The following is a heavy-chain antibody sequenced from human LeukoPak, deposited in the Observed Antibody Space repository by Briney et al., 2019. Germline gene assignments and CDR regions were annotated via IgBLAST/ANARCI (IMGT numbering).Heavy chain of an antibody. CDR3: ARESYYDSSGYPGDY. CDR1: GFTFSSYW. D-gene: IGHD3-22*01. Sequence: PGGSLRLSCVASGFTFSSYWMSWVRQAPGKGLEWVANIKQDGSEKYYVDSVKGRFTISRDNAKNSLYLQMNSLRDEDTAVYYCARESYYDSSGYPGDYWGQGTLVTVSS. V-gene: IGHV3-7*01. CDR2: IKQDGSEK. J-gene: IGHJ4*02.